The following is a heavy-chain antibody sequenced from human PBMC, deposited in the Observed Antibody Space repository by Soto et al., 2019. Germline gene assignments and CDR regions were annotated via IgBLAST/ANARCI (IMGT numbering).Heavy chain of an antibody. CDR3: AREHIVATISYYYYYMDV. D-gene: IGHD5-12*01. CDR1: GYTFTSYG. Sequence: ASVKVSCKASGYTFTSYGISWVRQAPGQGLEWMGWISAYNGNTNYAQKLQGRVTMTTDTSTSTAYMELRSLRSDDTAVYYCAREHIVATISYYYYYMDVWGKGTTVTVSS. J-gene: IGHJ6*03. CDR2: ISAYNGNT. V-gene: IGHV1-18*01.